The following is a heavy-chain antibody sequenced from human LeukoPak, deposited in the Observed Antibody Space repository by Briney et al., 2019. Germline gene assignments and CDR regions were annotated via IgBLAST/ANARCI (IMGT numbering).Heavy chain of an antibody. D-gene: IGHD6-6*01. CDR3: ASHPPPYSSSSGFDY. CDR1: GGSISSSSYY. CDR2: IYYSGST. Sequence: PSETLSLTCTVSGGSISSSSYYWGWIRQPPGKGLEWIGSIYYSGSTYYNPSLKSRVTISVDTSKNQFSLKLSSVTAADTAVYYCASHPPPYSSSSGFDYWGQGTLVTVSS. V-gene: IGHV4-39*01. J-gene: IGHJ4*02.